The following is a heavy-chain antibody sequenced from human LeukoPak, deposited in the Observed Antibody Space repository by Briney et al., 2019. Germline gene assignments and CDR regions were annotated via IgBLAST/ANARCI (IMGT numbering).Heavy chain of an antibody. V-gene: IGHV3-53*01. CDR2: IRSDGTT. CDR3: ARGCSSTSCYGFDY. D-gene: IGHD2-2*01. J-gene: IGHJ4*02. Sequence: GGSLRLSCAASGFTVSSSYMSWVRQAPGKGLEWVSVIRSDGTTAYADSVKGRFTISRDTSRNTLYLQMNSLRAEDTAVYYCARGCSSTSCYGFDYWGQGTLVTVSS. CDR1: GFTVSSSY.